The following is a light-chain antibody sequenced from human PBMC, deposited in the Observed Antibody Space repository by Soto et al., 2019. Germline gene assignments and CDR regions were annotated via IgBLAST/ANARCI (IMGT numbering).Light chain of an antibody. CDR2: AAS. CDR3: HHYDSSPPYT. CDR1: RSFASSY. V-gene: IGKV3-20*01. Sequence: EIVLTQSPATLSLSPGDRATLSCRASRSFASSYLAWYQHQPGQAPRLLIYAASSRATGIPDRFIGRGYGQDFPRIISRLEPDDSAVYYCHHYDSSPPYTVGQGTQLEIK. J-gene: IGKJ2*01.